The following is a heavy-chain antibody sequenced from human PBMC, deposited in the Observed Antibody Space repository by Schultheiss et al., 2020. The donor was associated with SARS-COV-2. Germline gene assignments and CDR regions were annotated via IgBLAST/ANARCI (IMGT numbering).Heavy chain of an antibody. Sequence: GSLRLSCSVSGASVSSGSYYWSWIRQPPGKGLEWIGYMYYSGNTNYNPSLKSRVNISVDTSKNQFSLKLTSVTAADTAVYYCARVSLPGNTLAFDIWGQGTMVTVSS. D-gene: IGHD3-16*01. J-gene: IGHJ3*02. CDR1: GASVSSGSYY. V-gene: IGHV4-61*01. CDR2: MYYSGNT. CDR3: ARVSLPGNTLAFDI.